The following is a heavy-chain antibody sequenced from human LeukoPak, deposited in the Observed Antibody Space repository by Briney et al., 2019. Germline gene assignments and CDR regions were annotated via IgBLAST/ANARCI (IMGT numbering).Heavy chain of an antibody. Sequence: ASVKVSSKVSGYTLTELSMHWVRQAPGKGLEWMGGFDPEDGETIYAQKFQGRVTMTEDTSTDTAYMELSSLRSEDTAVYYCATAVVDGSGSYHGLDYWGQGTLVTVSS. CDR3: ATAVVDGSGSYHGLDY. D-gene: IGHD3-10*01. CDR1: GYTLTELS. CDR2: FDPEDGET. J-gene: IGHJ4*02. V-gene: IGHV1-24*01.